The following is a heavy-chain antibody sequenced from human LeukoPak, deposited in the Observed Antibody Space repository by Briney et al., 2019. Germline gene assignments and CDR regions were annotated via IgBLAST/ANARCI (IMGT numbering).Heavy chain of an antibody. D-gene: IGHD2-2*01. CDR2: MNPNSGNT. J-gene: IGHJ6*03. CDR1: GYTFTSYD. CDR3: ARARAGVVPAADYYYYYMDV. Sequence: ASVKVSCKASGYTFTSYDTNWVRQATGQGLEWMGWMNPNSGNTGYAQKFQGRVTMTRNTSISTAYMELSSLRSEDTAVYYCARARAGVVPAADYYYYYMDVWGKGTTVTVSS. V-gene: IGHV1-8*01.